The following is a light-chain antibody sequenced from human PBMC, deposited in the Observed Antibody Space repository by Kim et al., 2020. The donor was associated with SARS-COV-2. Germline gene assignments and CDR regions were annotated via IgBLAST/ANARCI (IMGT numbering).Light chain of an antibody. CDR3: CAYAGSYTFYV. V-gene: IGLV2-11*01. J-gene: IGLJ1*01. CDR2: DVS. CDR1: SSDVGAYNY. Sequence: QSALTQPRSVSGSPGQSVTISCTGTSSDVGAYNYVSWYQQHPGKAPKLMIYDVSKRPSGVPDRFSGSKSGNTASLTISGLLAEDEGDYYCCAYAGSYTFYVFGTGTKVTVL.